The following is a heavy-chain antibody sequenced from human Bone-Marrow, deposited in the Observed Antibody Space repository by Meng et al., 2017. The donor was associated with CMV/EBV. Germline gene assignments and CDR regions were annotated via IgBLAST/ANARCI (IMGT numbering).Heavy chain of an antibody. Sequence: GESLKISCEVSGFTFSSYWFSWVRQAPEKGLEWVSYISSSGSTIYYADSVKGRFTISRDNAKNSLYLQMNSLRAEDTAVYYCARDLSDDSSGYGAFDIWGQGTMVTVSS. D-gene: IGHD3-22*01. V-gene: IGHV3-48*04. CDR1: GFTFSSYW. CDR3: ARDLSDDSSGYGAFDI. CDR2: ISSSGSTI. J-gene: IGHJ3*02.